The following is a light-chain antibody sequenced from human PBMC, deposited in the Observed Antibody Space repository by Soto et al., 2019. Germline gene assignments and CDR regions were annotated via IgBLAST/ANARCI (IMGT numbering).Light chain of an antibody. CDR1: QTISTF. CDR3: QQHYSTPRWT. Sequence: DIQMVQSPSSLSASIGDSVSITCRASQTISTFLNWYQQKPGKAPKVLIYGASRLQSGVPSRFSGSGSWTEFTLHISSLQPEDLATYYCQQHYSTPRWTFGQGTKVEI. V-gene: IGKV1-39*01. J-gene: IGKJ1*01. CDR2: GAS.